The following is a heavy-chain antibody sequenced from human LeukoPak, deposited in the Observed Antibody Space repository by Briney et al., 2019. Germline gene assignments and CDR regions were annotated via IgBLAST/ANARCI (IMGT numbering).Heavy chain of an antibody. Sequence: PGGSLRLSCAASGFTFDDYAMHWVRQAPGQGLEWVSGLSWNSGNIGYADSVKGRFTISRDNAKNSLYLQMNSLRAEDTAVYYCARVHSSSWSAIEDYWGQGTLVTVSS. CDR2: LSWNSGNI. V-gene: IGHV3-9*01. CDR3: ARVHSSSWSAIEDY. CDR1: GFTFDDYA. D-gene: IGHD6-13*01. J-gene: IGHJ4*02.